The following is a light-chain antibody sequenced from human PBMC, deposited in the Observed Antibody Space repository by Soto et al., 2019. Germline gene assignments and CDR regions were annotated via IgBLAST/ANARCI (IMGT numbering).Light chain of an antibody. CDR3: AAWDDSLSGLV. V-gene: IGLV1-47*01. J-gene: IGLJ2*01. Sequence: QSVLTQPPSASGTPGQRVTISCSGSSSNIGSNHVYWFQHLPGTAPKLLIYKNNQRPSGVPDRFSGSKSGTSASLAISGLRSEDEADYYCAAWDDSLSGLVFGGGTQLTVL. CDR1: SSNIGSNH. CDR2: KNN.